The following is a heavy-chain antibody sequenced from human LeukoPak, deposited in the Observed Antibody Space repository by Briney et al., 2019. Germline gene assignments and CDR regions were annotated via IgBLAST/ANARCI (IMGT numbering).Heavy chain of an antibody. CDR3: ARESVGGSGDSYYYYIDV. CDR2: HYFSGST. D-gene: IGHD6-25*01. J-gene: IGHJ6*03. Sequence: PSQTLSLTCTVSGGSISSGGYYWSWIRQHPGQGLESIGYHYFSGSTYYNPCLKSRVAISVGTSKIQCSLKLSSVSAADTAVYYWARESVGGSGDSYYYYIDVWGKGTTVTVSS. V-gene: IGHV4-31*03. CDR1: GGSISSGGYY.